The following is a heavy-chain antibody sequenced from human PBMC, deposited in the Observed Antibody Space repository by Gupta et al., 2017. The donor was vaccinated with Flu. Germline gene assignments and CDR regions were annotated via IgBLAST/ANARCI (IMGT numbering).Heavy chain of an antibody. D-gene: IGHD3-10*01. CDR2: INHSGST. CDR3: ARGGRLWFGDRWFDP. V-gene: IGHV4-34*01. J-gene: IGHJ5*02. Sequence: QVQLQQWGAGLLKPSETLSLTCAVYGGSFSGYYWSWIRQPPGKGLEWIGEINHSGSTNYNPSLKSRVTISVDTSKNQFSLKLSSVTAADTAVYYCARGGRLWFGDRWFDPWGQGTLVTVSS. CDR1: GGSFSGYY.